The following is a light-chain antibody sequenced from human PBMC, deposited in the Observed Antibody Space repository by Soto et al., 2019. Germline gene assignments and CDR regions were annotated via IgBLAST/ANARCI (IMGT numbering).Light chain of an antibody. CDR1: QSINRP. CDR2: GAS. Sequence: EIVSTPAPSTRPFTPRARAPLSCRASQSINRPLAWYRQKPGQAPRLLIYGASTRATGIPDRFSGSGSGTDFTLTISSLEPEDFAVYYCQQHGSSPVTVGQGTKVDI. V-gene: IGKV3-20*01. J-gene: IGKJ1*01. CDR3: QQHGSSPVT.